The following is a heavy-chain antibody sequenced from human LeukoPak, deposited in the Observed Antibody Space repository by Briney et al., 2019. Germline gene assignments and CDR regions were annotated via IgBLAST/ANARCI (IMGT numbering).Heavy chain of an antibody. CDR1: GGSISSSSYY. Sequence: SETLSLTYTVSGGSISSSSYYWGWIRQPPGKGLEWIGSIYYSGSTYYNPSLKSRVTISVDTSKNQFSLKLSSVTAADTAVYYCARFSGSYPDFDYWGQGTLVTVSS. V-gene: IGHV4-39*07. CDR2: IYYSGST. CDR3: ARFSGSYPDFDY. J-gene: IGHJ4*02. D-gene: IGHD1-26*01.